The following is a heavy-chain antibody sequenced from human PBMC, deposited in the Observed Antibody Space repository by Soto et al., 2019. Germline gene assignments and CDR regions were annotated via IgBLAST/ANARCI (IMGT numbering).Heavy chain of an antibody. CDR1: GFTFSSYA. CDR3: ANDGGTYIAARDWFDP. J-gene: IGHJ5*02. D-gene: IGHD6-6*01. CDR2: ISGSGGST. Sequence: PGGSLRLSCAASGFTFSSYAMSWVRQAPGKGLEWVSAISGSGGSTYYADSVKGRFTISRDNSKNTLYLQMNSLRAEDTAVYYCANDGGTYIAARDWFDPWGQGTMVTVS. V-gene: IGHV3-23*01.